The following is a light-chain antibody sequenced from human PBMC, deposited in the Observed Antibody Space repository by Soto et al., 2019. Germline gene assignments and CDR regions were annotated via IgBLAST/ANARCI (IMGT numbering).Light chain of an antibody. CDR3: SSYTSSSPLGYV. CDR1: SSDVGGYNY. J-gene: IGLJ1*01. V-gene: IGLV2-14*01. CDR2: DVS. Sequence: QSVLTQPASGSGSPGQSITISCTGTSSDVGGYNYVSWYQQHPGKAPKLMIYDVSNRPSGVSNRFSGSKSGNTASLTISGLQAEDEADYYCSSYTSSSPLGYVFGTGTKVTVL.